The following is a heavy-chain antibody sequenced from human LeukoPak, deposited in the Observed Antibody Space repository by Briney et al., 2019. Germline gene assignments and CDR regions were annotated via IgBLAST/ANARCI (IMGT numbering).Heavy chain of an antibody. Sequence: GRSPRLSCAASGFTFRNYGMHWVRQAPGKGLEWVAVIWYDGSNKYHADSVRGRFTVSRDNAKNTLYLQMNSLKAEDTAVYYCARDRQWLQTHHFDYWGQGTLISVSS. CDR2: IWYDGSNK. J-gene: IGHJ4*02. D-gene: IGHD5-12*01. CDR3: ARDRQWLQTHHFDY. V-gene: IGHV3-33*01. CDR1: GFTFRNYG.